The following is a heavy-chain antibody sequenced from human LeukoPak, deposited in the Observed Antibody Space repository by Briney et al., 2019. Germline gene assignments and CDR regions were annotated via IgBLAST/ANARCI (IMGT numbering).Heavy chain of an antibody. D-gene: IGHD3-10*01. J-gene: IGHJ4*02. Sequence: GWSLRLCCAASGFTFSSYAMSWVRQAPGKGLEWVSAISGSGGSTYYADSVKGRSTISRDNSKNTLYLQMNSLRAEDTAVYYCAKNVLLWFGESSYFDYWGQGTLVTVSS. V-gene: IGHV3-23*01. CDR1: GFTFSSYA. CDR2: ISGSGGST. CDR3: AKNVLLWFGESSYFDY.